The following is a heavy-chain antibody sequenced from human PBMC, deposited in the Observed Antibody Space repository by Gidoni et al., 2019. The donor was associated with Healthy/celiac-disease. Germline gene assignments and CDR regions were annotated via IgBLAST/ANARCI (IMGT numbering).Heavy chain of an antibody. CDR3: ARDLGRSSSSDWSAASDY. D-gene: IGHD6-6*01. J-gene: IGHJ4*02. CDR2: IIPILGVA. Sequence: QVQLVQSGAEVKKPGSSVKVSCKASGGTFSSYTISWVRQAPGQGLEWMGRIIPILGVANYAQKFQGRVTITADKSTSTAYMELSSLRSEDTAVYYCARDLGRSSSSDWSAASDYWGQGTLVTVSS. V-gene: IGHV1-69*08. CDR1: GGTFSSYT.